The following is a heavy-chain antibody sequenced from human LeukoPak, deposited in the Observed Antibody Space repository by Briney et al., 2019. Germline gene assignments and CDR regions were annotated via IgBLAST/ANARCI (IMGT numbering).Heavy chain of an antibody. D-gene: IGHD3/OR15-3a*01. CDR1: GGSFSGYY. CDR2: INHSGST. Sequence: PSETLSLTCAVYGGSFSGYYWSWIREPPGKGLGWIGQINHSGSTNYNPSLKSRVTISVDTSKNQFSLKLSSVTAADTAGYYCARRRLDCNWNSKEGAWFDTWGQGTLVTVSS. V-gene: IGHV4-34*01. J-gene: IGHJ5*02. CDR3: ARRRLDCNWNSKEGAWFDT.